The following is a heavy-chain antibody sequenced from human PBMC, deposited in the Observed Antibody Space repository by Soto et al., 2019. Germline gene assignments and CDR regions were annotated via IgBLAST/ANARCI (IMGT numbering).Heavy chain of an antibody. CDR1: GNTVPNYA. Sequence: ASVKVSCKASGNTVPNYAIHWVRQAPGQRLEWMGWINGGNGYTYYSEHFQSRVTFTRDTSAGTVYMQLSSLTSEDTAVYYCARDDSGFSGSHYIDYFNYWGQGALVTVSS. J-gene: IGHJ4*02. V-gene: IGHV1-3*01. CDR3: ARDDSGFSGSHYIDYFNY. D-gene: IGHD1-26*01. CDR2: INGGNGYT.